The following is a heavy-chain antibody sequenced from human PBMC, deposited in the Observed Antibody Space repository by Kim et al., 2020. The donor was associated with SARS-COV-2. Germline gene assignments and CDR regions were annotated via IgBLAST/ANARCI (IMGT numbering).Heavy chain of an antibody. D-gene: IGHD2-2*01. Sequence: SETLSLTCTVSGASISTYYWNWIRQPAGKGLEWIGRIHTTSGNTNYNPSLKSRVTMSVDTSKNQFSLKLQSVSAADTAVYYCVKEGIAPGPYNWFDPWGHGALVTVSS. CDR2: IHTTSGNT. V-gene: IGHV4-4*07. J-gene: IGHJ5*02. CDR1: GASISTYY. CDR3: VKEGIAPGPYNWFDP.